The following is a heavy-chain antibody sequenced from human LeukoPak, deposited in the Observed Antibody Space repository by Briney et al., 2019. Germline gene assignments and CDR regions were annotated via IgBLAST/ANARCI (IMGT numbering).Heavy chain of an antibody. V-gene: IGHV3-23*01. CDR2: ISGSGGST. CDR3: ARDQIFVNGGFGSKLTD. J-gene: IGHJ4*02. CDR1: GFTFSSYA. D-gene: IGHD4-23*01. Sequence: GGSLRLSCAASGFTFSSYAMSWVRQAPGKGLEWVSAISGSGGSTYYADSVKGRFTISRDNSKNTLYLQMNSLRAEDTAVYYCARDQIFVNGGFGSKLTDWGQGTLVTVSS.